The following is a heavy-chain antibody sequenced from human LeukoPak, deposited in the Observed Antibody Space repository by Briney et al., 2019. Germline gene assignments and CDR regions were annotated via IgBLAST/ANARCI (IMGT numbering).Heavy chain of an antibody. J-gene: IGHJ5*02. V-gene: IGHV6-1*01. CDR2: TYYRSKWYN. D-gene: IGHD5-18*01. CDR3: ARDRVDTAMVYGEGWFDP. Sequence: SQTLSLTCAISGDSVSGNSVAWNWIRQSPSRGLEWLGRTYYRSKWYNDYAVSVKSRITINPDTSKNQFSLQLNSVTPEDTAVYYCARDRVDTAMVYGEGWFDPWGQGTLVTVSS. CDR1: GDSVSGNSVA.